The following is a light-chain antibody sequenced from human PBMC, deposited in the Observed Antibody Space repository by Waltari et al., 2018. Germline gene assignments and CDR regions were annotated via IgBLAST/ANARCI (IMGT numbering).Light chain of an antibody. CDR1: TGAVTSGYY. CDR3: LRYYGGAKV. CDR2: STS. J-gene: IGLJ3*02. V-gene: IGLV7-43*01. Sequence: QTVVTQEPSLTVSPGGTVTLTCASSTGAVTSGYYPNWFQQNPGQAPRALTYSTSNQHYWTPARCSGTLLGGKAALALSGGKTEDEAEYYCLRYYGGAKVCGGGTKLTFL.